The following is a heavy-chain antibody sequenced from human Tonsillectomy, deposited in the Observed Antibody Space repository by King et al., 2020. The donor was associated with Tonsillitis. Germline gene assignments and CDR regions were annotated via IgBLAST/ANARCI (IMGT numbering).Heavy chain of an antibody. CDR3: ARAVYSGRYYRY. V-gene: IGHV4-34*01. CDR1: GGSFSGYY. Sequence: VQLQQWGAGLLKPSETLSLTCAVYGGSFSGYYWSWIRQPPGKGLEWIGEINHSGSTNYNPSLKSRVTISVDTSKNQFSLKLSSVTAADTAVYYCARAVYSGRYYRYWGQGTLVTVSS. J-gene: IGHJ4*02. D-gene: IGHD1-26*01. CDR2: INHSGST.